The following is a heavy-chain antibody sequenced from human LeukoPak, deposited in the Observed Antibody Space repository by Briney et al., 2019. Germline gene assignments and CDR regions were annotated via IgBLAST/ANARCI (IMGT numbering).Heavy chain of an antibody. Sequence: SETLSLTCAVYGGSFSGYYWSWIRHPPGKGLEWIGEINHSGSTNYNPSLKSRVTISVDTSKNQFSLKLSSVTAADTAVYYCARALTDGYELYYWGQGTLVTVSS. V-gene: IGHV4-34*01. CDR3: ARALTDGYELYY. J-gene: IGHJ4*02. CDR1: GGSFSGYY. CDR2: INHSGST. D-gene: IGHD5-18*01.